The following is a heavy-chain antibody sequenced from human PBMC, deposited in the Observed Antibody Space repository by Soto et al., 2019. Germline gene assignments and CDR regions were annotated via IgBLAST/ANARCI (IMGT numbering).Heavy chain of an antibody. D-gene: IGHD5-18*01. V-gene: IGHV3-74*01. CDR2: ISSYGSDT. CDR3: ANNYAYAEGYYWYGIDL. J-gene: IGHJ6*02. CDR1: GFTFSRYW. Sequence: EVQLVESGGGLVLPGGSLRLSCAASGFTFSRYWMHWVRQAPGKGLVWVSRISSYGSDTHYADSVKGRFTISRDNAKNTLYPQMNSMGAEDTAVYYCANNYAYAEGYYWYGIDLWGQGTTVTVPS.